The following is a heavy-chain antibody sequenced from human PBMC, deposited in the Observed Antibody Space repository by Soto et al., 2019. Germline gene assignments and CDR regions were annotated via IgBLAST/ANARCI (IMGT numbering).Heavy chain of an antibody. CDR3: LSYNWNDAGH. CDR2: ISTDGSTT. V-gene: IGHV3-74*01. J-gene: IGHJ4*02. Sequence: GGSLRLSCAASGFTVSSSWMHWVRHAPGKGLVWVSRISTDGSTTNYGDYVKGRFTISRDNAKSTLYLQMSSLRVEDTAVYYCLSYNWNDAGHWGQGTLVTVSS. D-gene: IGHD1-1*01. CDR1: GFTVSSSW.